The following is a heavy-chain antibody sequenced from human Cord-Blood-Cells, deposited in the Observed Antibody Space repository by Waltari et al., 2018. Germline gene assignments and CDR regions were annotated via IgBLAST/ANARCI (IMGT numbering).Heavy chain of an antibody. CDR2: INPNSGGT. Sequence: QVQLVQSGAEVRKPGASVKVSCKASGCTLTGSYMHWVRQAPGQGLEWMGRINPNSGGTNYAQKFQGRVTMTRDTSISTAYMELSRLRSDDTAVYYCARGGYSGYDNWFDPWGQGTLVTVSS. CDR3: ARGGYSGYDNWFDP. V-gene: IGHV1-2*06. CDR1: GCTLTGSY. D-gene: IGHD5-12*01. J-gene: IGHJ5*02.